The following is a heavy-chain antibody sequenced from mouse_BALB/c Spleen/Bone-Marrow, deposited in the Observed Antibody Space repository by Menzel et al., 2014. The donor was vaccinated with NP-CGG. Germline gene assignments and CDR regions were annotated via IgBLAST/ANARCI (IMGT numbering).Heavy chain of an antibody. Sequence: EVKVVESGGGLVQPGGSLKLSCAASGFDFSRYWMTWVRQAPGKGLEWIGEINPDSSTINYTPSLKEKFIISRDNAKNPLYLQMSKVRSEDTALYYCARPGYYGYQDVWGAGTTVTVSS. CDR2: INPDSSTI. J-gene: IGHJ1*01. V-gene: IGHV4-1*02. CDR3: ARPGYYGYQDV. D-gene: IGHD1-2*01. CDR1: GFDFSRYW.